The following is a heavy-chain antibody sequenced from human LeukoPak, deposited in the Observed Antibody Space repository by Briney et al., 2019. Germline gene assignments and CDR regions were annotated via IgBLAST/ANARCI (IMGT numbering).Heavy chain of an antibody. CDR3: AREFPGSGSSYFDY. J-gene: IGHJ4*02. V-gene: IGHV4-34*01. CDR1: GGSFSGYY. D-gene: IGHD3-10*01. Sequence: PSETLSLTRAVYGGSFSGYYWSWIRQPPGKGLEWIGEINHSGSTNYNPSLKSRVTISVDTSKNQFSLKLSSVTAADTAVYYCAREFPGSGSSYFDYWGQGTLVTVSS. CDR2: INHSGST.